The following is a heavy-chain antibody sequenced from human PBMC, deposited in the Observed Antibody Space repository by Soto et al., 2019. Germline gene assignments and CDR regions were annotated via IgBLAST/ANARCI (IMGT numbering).Heavy chain of an antibody. CDR3: ARELRKYSSGWYYFDS. J-gene: IGHJ4*02. D-gene: IGHD6-13*01. V-gene: IGHV3-7*03. CDR2: MNQDGSEK. CDR1: GFMFCTSW. Sequence: GGSLRLSCAASGFMFCTSWTTWVRQAPGKRLEWVANMNQDGSEKYYVDSVKGRFTISRDNPKNSLYLQMNSLRAEDTAVYYCARELRKYSSGWYYFDSRGQGTLVTGSS.